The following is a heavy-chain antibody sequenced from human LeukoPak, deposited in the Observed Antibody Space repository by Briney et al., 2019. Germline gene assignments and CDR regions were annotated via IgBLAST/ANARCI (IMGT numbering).Heavy chain of an antibody. CDR2: IHHSGRT. D-gene: IGHD3-10*01. CDR1: GGSISSDKW. Sequence: SETLSLTCAASGGSISSDKWWTWVRQPPGKGLEWISEIHHSGRTNYSPSLKSRVTISVDTSKNQFSLKLSSVTAADTAVYYCARITMVRGVIITRYYYYYYMDVWGKGTTVTISS. V-gene: IGHV4-4*02. J-gene: IGHJ6*03. CDR3: ARITMVRGVIITRYYYYYYMDV.